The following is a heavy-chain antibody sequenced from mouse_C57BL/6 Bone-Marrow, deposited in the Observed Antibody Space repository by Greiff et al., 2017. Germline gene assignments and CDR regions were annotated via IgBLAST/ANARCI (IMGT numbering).Heavy chain of an antibody. V-gene: IGHV1-50*01. CDR1: GYTFTSYW. CDR2: IDPSDSYT. CDR3: ARSEGYY. Sequence: QVQLQQPGAELVKPGASVSLSCKASGYTFTSYWMQWVNQRPGQGLEWIGEIDPSDSYTNYNQKFKGKATLTVDTSSSTAYVQLSSLTSEDSAVYYCARSEGYYWGQGTTLTVSS. J-gene: IGHJ2*01.